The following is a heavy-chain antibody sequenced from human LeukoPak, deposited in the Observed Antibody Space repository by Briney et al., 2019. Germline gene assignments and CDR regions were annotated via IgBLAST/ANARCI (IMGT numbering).Heavy chain of an antibody. Sequence: GGSLRLSCAASKITFSNYGMHWVRQAPGKGLEWVAVISFEGSNKFYADSVKGRFTISRDNSNNTLFLQMNSLRPEDTAVYYCAKGVNRGFLDAFDIWGQGTMVTVSP. J-gene: IGHJ3*02. CDR1: KITFSNYG. CDR3: AKGVNRGFLDAFDI. V-gene: IGHV3-30*18. D-gene: IGHD3-10*01. CDR2: ISFEGSNK.